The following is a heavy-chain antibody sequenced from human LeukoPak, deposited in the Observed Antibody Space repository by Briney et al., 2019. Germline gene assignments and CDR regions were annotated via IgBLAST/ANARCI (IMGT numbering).Heavy chain of an antibody. D-gene: IGHD3-22*01. J-gene: IGHJ4*02. Sequence: PSETLSLTCAVYGGSFSGYYWSWIRQPPGKGLEWIGEINHSGSTNYNPSLKSRVTISVDTSKNQFSLKLSSVTAADTAVYYCARGSDYYDSSVWGQGTLVTVSS. CDR2: INHSGST. CDR1: GGSFSGYY. V-gene: IGHV4-34*01. CDR3: ARGSDYYDSSV.